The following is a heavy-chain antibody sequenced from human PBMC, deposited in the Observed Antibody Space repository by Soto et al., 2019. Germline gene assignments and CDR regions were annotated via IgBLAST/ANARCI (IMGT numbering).Heavy chain of an antibody. J-gene: IGHJ6*02. Sequence: PSETLSLTCAVYGGSFSGYYWSWIRQPPGKGLEWIGEINHSGSTNYNPSLKSRVTISVDTSKNQFSLKLSSVTAADTAVYYCARHSPSPLRRYYYYYGMDVWGQGTTVTVSS. D-gene: IGHD4-17*01. CDR3: ARHSPSPLRRYYYYYGMDV. CDR1: GGSFSGYY. CDR2: INHSGST. V-gene: IGHV4-34*01.